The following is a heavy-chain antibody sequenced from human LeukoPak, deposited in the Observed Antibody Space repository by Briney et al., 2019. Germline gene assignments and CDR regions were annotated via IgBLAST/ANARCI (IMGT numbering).Heavy chain of an antibody. CDR3: ARVGLRYFDWPYNWFDP. CDR2: INPSGGST. D-gene: IGHD3-9*01. J-gene: IGHJ5*02. Sequence: ASVKASCKASGYTFTSYYMHWVRQAPGQGLEWMGIINPSGGSTSYAQKFQGRVTMTRDTSTSTVYMELSSLRSEDTAVYYCARVGLRYFDWPYNWFDPWGQGTLVTVSS. V-gene: IGHV1-46*01. CDR1: GYTFTSYY.